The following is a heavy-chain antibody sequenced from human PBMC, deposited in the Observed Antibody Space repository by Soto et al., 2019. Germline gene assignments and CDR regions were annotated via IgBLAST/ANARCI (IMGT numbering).Heavy chain of an antibody. CDR1: GFTFSDYY. Sequence: PGGSLRLSCAASGFTFSDYYMSWIRQAPGKGLEWVSYISSSSSYTNYADSVKGRFTISRDNAKNSLYLQMNSLRAEDTAVYYCTRQIGSGWPVDYWGQGTLVTVSS. CDR3: TRQIGSGWPVDY. CDR2: ISSSSSYT. D-gene: IGHD6-19*01. V-gene: IGHV3-11*03. J-gene: IGHJ4*02.